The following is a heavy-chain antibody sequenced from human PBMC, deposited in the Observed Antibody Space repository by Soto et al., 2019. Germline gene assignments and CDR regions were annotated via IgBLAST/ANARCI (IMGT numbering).Heavy chain of an antibody. D-gene: IGHD1-26*01. CDR2: INAGKGDT. J-gene: IGHJ4*02. CDR3: ARDDSGFSGSHYIDYFNY. CDR1: GYIFTNHA. V-gene: IGHV1-3*01. Sequence: ASVKVSCKASGYIFTNHAIHWVRQAPGQGLEGMGWINAGKGDTKYPQRFQGRVIITRDTSASTAYMELSGLRSEDTAVYYCARDDSGFSGSHYIDYFNYWGKGALVTVSS.